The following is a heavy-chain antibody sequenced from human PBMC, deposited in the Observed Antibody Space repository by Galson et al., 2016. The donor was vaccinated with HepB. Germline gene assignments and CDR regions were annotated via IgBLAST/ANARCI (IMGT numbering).Heavy chain of an antibody. CDR2: IGPTSTDK. J-gene: IGHJ6*02. Sequence: SLRLSCAASGFDFSRSIMNWVRQAPGKGLEWVSSIGPTSTDKYYAASVRGRFIISRDNAQNSLFLQMSSLRDEDTALYYCVRDTGLDVWGQGTTVIVSS. V-gene: IGHV3-21*01. CDR3: VRDTGLDV. CDR1: GFDFSRSI.